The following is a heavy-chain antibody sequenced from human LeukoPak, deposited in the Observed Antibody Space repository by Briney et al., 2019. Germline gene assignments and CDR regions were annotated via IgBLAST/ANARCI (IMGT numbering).Heavy chain of an antibody. Sequence: GASVKVSCKASGYTFTSYDINWVRQATGQGLEWMGWMNPNNGNTDYAQKFQGRVTLTRNTSISTAYMELGSLRSEDTAVYYCTRGGPVAGTHKYFQHWGQGTLVTVSS. J-gene: IGHJ1*01. D-gene: IGHD6-19*01. CDR2: MNPNNGNT. CDR3: TRGGPVAGTHKYFQH. CDR1: GYTFTSYD. V-gene: IGHV1-8*01.